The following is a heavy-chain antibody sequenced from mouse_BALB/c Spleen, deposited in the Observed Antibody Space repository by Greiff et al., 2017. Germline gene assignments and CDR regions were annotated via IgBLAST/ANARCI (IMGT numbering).Heavy chain of an antibody. CDR3: VRDLGRAY. V-gene: IGHV2-9-2*01. CDR2: IWTGGGT. CDR1: GFSLTSYD. D-gene: IGHD4-1*01. J-gene: IGHJ3*01. Sequence: VKLVESGPGLVAPSQSLSITCTVSGFSLTSYDISWIRQPPGKGLEWLGVIWTGGGTNYNSAFMSRLSISKDNSKSQVFLKMNSLQTDDTAIYYCVRDLGRAYWGQGTLVTVSA.